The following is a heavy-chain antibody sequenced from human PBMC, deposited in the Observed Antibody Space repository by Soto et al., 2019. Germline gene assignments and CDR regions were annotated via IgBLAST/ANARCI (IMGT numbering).Heavy chain of an antibody. J-gene: IGHJ4*02. CDR1: GGSIISGSYF. CDR3: ARHGDSAVVTDFDF. Sequence: SETLSLTCTVSGGSIISGSYFWGWIRQPPGKGLEWIGNIYYSGSTYYNPSLKSRVTISVDTSKNQFSLKLSSVTAADTAVYYCARHGDSAVVTDFDFWGQGTLVTVSS. D-gene: IGHD2-15*01. V-gene: IGHV4-39*01. CDR2: IYYSGST.